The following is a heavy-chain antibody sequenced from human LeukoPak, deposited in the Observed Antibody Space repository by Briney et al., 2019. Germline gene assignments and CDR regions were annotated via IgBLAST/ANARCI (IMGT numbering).Heavy chain of an antibody. CDR1: GYSFTSYW. CDR2: IYPGDSDT. J-gene: IGHJ4*02. V-gene: IGHV5-51*01. D-gene: IGHD3-16*01. Sequence: GESLKISCKGCGYSFTSYWMGWVRQMPGKGLEWMGIIYPGDSDTRYSPSFQGQVTISADKSISTAYLQWSSLKASDAAMYYCATWGTRGDRRFHYWGQGTLVTVSS. CDR3: ATWGTRGDRRFHY.